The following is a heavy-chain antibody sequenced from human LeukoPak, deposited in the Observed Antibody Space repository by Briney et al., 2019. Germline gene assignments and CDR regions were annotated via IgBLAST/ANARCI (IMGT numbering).Heavy chain of an antibody. CDR2: IYYSGST. J-gene: IGHJ4*02. CDR3: ARQSWDLYYYFDY. CDR1: GGSISSSSYY. D-gene: IGHD1-26*01. Sequence: SETLSLTCTVSGGSISSSSYYWGWIRQPPGKGLEWIGSIYYSGSTYYNPSLKSRVTISVDTSKNQFSLKLSSVTAADTAVYYCARQSWDLYYYFDYWGQGTLVTVSS. V-gene: IGHV4-39*07.